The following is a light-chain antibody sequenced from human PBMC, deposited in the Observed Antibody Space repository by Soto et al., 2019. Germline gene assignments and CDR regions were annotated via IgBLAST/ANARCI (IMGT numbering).Light chain of an antibody. V-gene: IGKV3-20*01. CDR1: QSVTNNY. CDR2: DAS. CDR3: QHYHSSPPWT. J-gene: IGKJ1*01. Sequence: ESVLTQSPGTLSLSPGERATLSCRASQSVTNNYLAWYQQKPGQSPRLLIYDASTRATGIPDRFSGSGSGTEFTLTISRLEPEDFAVYYCQHYHSSPPWTFGQGTKVEIK.